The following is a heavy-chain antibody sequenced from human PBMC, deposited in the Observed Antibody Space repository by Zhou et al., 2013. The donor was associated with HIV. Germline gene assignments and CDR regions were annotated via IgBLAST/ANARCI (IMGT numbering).Heavy chain of an antibody. Sequence: QVQLXQSGAEVKKPGASVSVSCKAFGYTFSNYYMHWVRQAPGQGLEWMGMINPISRGTVYAQKFQGRVTMTGDTSTTTVYMEMSSLRSEDTAMYYCARTTLYDRTGSYYGFDYWGQGTLVTVSS. D-gene: IGHD3-22*01. J-gene: IGHJ4*02. CDR1: GYTFSNYY. CDR2: INPISRGT. CDR3: ARTTLYDRTGSYYGFDY. V-gene: IGHV1-46*01.